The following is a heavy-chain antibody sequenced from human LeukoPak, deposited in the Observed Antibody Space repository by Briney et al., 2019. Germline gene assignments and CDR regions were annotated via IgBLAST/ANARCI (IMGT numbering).Heavy chain of an antibody. CDR3: ATKTYYDFWSGYLPDY. V-gene: IGHV4-61*02. D-gene: IGHD3-3*01. CDR2: IYTSGST. CDR1: GGSISSGSYY. Sequence: PSQTLSLTCTVSGGSISSGSYYWSWIRQPAGKGLEWIGRIYTSGSTNYNPSLKSRVTISVDTSKNQFSLKLSSVTAADTAVYYCATKTYYDFWSGYLPDYWGQGTLVTVSS. J-gene: IGHJ4*02.